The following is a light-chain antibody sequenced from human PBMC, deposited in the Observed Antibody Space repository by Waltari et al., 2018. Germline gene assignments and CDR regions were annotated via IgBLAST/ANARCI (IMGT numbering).Light chain of an antibody. Sequence: EIVLTQSPATLSLSPGERATLSCRASQSINSYLAWYQQKPGQAPRLLIYDASNRATGIPARFSGSGSGTDFTLTISSLDPEDFAVYYCQHRSNWPLTFGGGTKVEI. CDR3: QHRSNWPLT. V-gene: IGKV3-11*01. CDR2: DAS. J-gene: IGKJ4*01. CDR1: QSINSY.